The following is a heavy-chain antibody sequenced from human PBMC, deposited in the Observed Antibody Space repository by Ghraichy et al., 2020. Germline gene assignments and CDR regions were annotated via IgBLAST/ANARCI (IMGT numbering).Heavy chain of an antibody. D-gene: IGHD3-22*01. CDR1: GFIFNDYY. CDR3: AKDQFWYYYDRSSYYPVDN. J-gene: IGHJ4*02. CDR2: ISNTGTTK. V-gene: IGHV3-11*01. Sequence: GGSLRRSCEASGFIFNDYYMSWIRQAPGKGLEWVSYISNTGTTKYYADSVKGRFTVSRDNAKNSLYLQMDSLRPEDTAVYYCAKDQFWYYYDRSSYYPVDNWGQGTLVTVS.